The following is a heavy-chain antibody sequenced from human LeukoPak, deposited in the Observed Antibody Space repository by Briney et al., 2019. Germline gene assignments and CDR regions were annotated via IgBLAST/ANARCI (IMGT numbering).Heavy chain of an antibody. CDR3: ASNRIAAATEGPLDY. CDR2: IYYGGSNK. D-gene: IGHD6-13*01. V-gene: IGHV3-30-3*01. Sequence: PGRAVRLSCAASGFTFSSYAMHWVRQAPGKGLEWVAAIYYGGSNKYNADSVKGRFTISSDNSKNTLNLQMNSLRAEDTAVYYCASNRIAAATEGPLDYWGQGTMVT. CDR1: GFTFSSYA. J-gene: IGHJ4*02.